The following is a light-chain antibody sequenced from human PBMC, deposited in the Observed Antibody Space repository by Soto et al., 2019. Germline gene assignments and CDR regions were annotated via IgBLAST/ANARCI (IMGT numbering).Light chain of an antibody. V-gene: IGKV1-8*01. CDR2: AAS. Sequence: AIRMTQSPSSLSASTGDRVTITCRASQGISSYLAWYQQKPGKAPKLLIYAASTLQSGVPSRFSGSGSGTDFTLTISSLQPDDFATFYCQQYSTYSRAFGQGTKVDIK. CDR1: QGISSY. J-gene: IGKJ1*01. CDR3: QQYSTYSRA.